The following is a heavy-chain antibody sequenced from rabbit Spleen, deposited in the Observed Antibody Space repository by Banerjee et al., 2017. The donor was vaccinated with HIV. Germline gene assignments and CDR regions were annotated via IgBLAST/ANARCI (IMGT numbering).Heavy chain of an antibody. CDR1: AFDFSSGG. V-gene: IGHV1S45*01. CDR3: ARDLTGIIGWNFYL. D-gene: IGHD1-1*01. J-gene: IGHJ4*01. CDR2: IGSGTGRT. Sequence: QEQLVESGGGLVQPGGSLKLSCKASAFDFSSGGVSWVRQAPGKGLEWIGCIGSGTGRTFYASWAKGRFTISKTSSTTVDLKMTSLTAADTAAYFCARDLTGIIGWNFYLWGPGTLITVS.